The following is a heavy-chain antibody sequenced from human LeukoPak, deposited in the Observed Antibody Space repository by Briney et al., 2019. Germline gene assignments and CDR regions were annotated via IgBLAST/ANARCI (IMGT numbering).Heavy chain of an antibody. Sequence: PSGTLSLTCAVHGESFSAYFWSWIRQVPGKGLEWIGEIDHRGSSNYNPPLKSRATISVDTSKNHFSLSLTSVTAADTAVYYCATRSSTLAAARCFDDWGQGTVVTVSS. D-gene: IGHD6-6*01. CDR2: IDHRGSS. CDR3: ATRSSTLAAARCFDD. CDR1: GESFSAYF. J-gene: IGHJ4*03. V-gene: IGHV4-34*01.